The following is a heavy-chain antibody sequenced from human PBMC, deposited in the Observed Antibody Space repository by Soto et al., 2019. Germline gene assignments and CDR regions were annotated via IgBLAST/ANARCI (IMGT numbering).Heavy chain of an antibody. Sequence: GGSLRLSCAASGFTFSSYAMSWVRQAPGKGLEWVSAISGSGGSTYYADSVKGRFTISRDNSKNTLYLQMNSLRAEDTAVYYCASLPGIDYYDSSGYYGRVDYWGQGTLVTVSS. CDR2: ISGSGGST. D-gene: IGHD3-22*01. CDR3: ASLPGIDYYDSSGYYGRVDY. V-gene: IGHV3-23*01. J-gene: IGHJ4*02. CDR1: GFTFSSYA.